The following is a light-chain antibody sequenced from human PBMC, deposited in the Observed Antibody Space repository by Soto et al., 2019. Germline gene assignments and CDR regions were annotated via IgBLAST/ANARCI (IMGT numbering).Light chain of an antibody. J-gene: IGKJ1*01. CDR2: DAF. Sequence: MVLTQSPGTLSLSPLEIATLSCRASQSVSTSYVAWYQQKFGQAPRLLIYDAFSRATGIPDRFSASGSGTDFTLTISRLEPEDFAVYYCQQYKTFGQGTKVDI. CDR1: QSVSTSY. V-gene: IGKV3-20*01. CDR3: QQYKT.